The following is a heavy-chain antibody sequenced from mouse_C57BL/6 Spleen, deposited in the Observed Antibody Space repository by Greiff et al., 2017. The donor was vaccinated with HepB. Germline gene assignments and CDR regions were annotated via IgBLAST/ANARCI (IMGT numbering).Heavy chain of an antibody. CDR2: IDPSDSYT. CDR1: GYTFTSYW. J-gene: IGHJ4*01. V-gene: IGHV1-59*01. D-gene: IGHD2-3*01. Sequence: QVQLQQPGAELVRPGTSVKLSCKASGYTFTSYWMHWVKQRPGQGLEWIGVIDPSDSYTNYNQKFKGKATLTVDTSSSTAYMQLSSLTSEDSAVYYCARDGPYAMDYWGQGTSVTVSS. CDR3: ARDGPYAMDY.